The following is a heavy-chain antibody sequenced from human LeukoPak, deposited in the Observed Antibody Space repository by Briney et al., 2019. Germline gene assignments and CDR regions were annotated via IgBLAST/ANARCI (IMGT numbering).Heavy chain of an antibody. Sequence: GESLKISCKGSGYSFTSYWIGWVRQMSGKGLEWMGIIYPGDSDTRYSPSFQGQVTISADKSISTAYLQWSSLKASDTAMYYCARRSVRSSSWYYYYYGMDVWGQGTTVTVSS. CDR1: GYSFTSYW. V-gene: IGHV5-51*01. CDR3: ARRSVRSSSWYYYYYGMDV. D-gene: IGHD6-13*01. CDR2: IYPGDSDT. J-gene: IGHJ6*02.